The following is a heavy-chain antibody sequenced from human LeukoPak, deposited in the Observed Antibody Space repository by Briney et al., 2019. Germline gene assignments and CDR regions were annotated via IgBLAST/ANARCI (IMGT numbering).Heavy chain of an antibody. Sequence: SVKVSCKASGGTFTTHAISWGRQAPGQGFEWMGSIIPMHGKPNYGQKSQGRVTITADKFTSTVYMELTSLRSEDTAVYYCARDETVRDDYYGMDVWGQGTTVTVSS. CDR3: ARDETVRDDYYGMDV. J-gene: IGHJ6*02. CDR2: IIPMHGKP. V-gene: IGHV1-69*04. CDR1: GGTFTTHA. D-gene: IGHD4-11*01.